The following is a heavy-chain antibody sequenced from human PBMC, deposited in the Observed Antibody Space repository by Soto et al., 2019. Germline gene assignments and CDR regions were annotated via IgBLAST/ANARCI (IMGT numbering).Heavy chain of an antibody. D-gene: IGHD2-15*01. V-gene: IGHV6-1*01. CDR3: ATVKHAARDVIDF. J-gene: IGHJ3*01. CDR1: GDSVSSNSAA. CDR2: TFHRSKWHD. Sequence: SQTLSLTCAISGDSVSSNSAAWTWIRQSPSRGLEWLGRTFHRSKWHDDYGVSVKSRVFIKADASKNQFSLHLNSVTPDDTAVYYCATVKHAARDVIDFWGQGTMVTVSS.